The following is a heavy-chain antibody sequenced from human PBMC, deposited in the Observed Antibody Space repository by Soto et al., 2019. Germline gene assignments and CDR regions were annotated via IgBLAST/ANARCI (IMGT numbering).Heavy chain of an antibody. CDR3: AREAGSGENWFDP. CDR2: IYYSGST. D-gene: IGHD3-10*01. Sequence: SETLSLTCTVSGGSISSGGYYWSWIRQHPGKGLEWIGYIYYSGSTYYNPSLKSRVTISVDTSKNQFSLKLSSVTAADTAVYYCAREAGSGENWFDPWGQGTLVTVSS. V-gene: IGHV4-31*03. CDR1: GGSISSGGYY. J-gene: IGHJ5*02.